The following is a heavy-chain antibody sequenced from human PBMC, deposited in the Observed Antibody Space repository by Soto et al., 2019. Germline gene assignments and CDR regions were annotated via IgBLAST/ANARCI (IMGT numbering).Heavy chain of an antibody. V-gene: IGHV6-1*01. CDR3: AGTTSHYWYYMDV. Sequence: SQTLSLTCVISGYNVSSNSAAWNWIRQSPSRGLEWLGRTYYRTRWYYDYAVSVRSRITVNPDTSKNQFSLQLTSVTPEDTAVYYCAGTTSHYWYYMDVWGKGTTVTVSS. J-gene: IGHJ6*03. CDR2: TYYRTRWYY. D-gene: IGHD1-7*01. CDR1: GYNVSSNSAA.